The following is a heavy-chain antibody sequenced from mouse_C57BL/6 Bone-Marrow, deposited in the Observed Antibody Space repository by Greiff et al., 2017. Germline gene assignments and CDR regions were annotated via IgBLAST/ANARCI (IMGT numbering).Heavy chain of an antibody. D-gene: IGHD2-1*01. V-gene: IGHV1-15*01. J-gene: IGHJ1*03. CDR3: TTGGYGNYVYWYFDV. CDR2: IDPETGGT. Sequence: QVQLKQSGAELVRPGASVTLSCKASGYTFTDYEMHWVKQTPVHGLEWIGAIDPETGGTAYNQKFKGKAILTADKSSSTAYMELRGLTSEDSAVYYCTTGGYGNYVYWYFDVWGTGTTVTVSS. CDR1: GYTFTDYE.